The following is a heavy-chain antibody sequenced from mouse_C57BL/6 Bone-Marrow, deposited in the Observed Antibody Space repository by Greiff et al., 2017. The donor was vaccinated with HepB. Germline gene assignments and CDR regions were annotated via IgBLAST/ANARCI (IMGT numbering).Heavy chain of an antibody. CDR1: GYTFTSYW. CDR2: IYPGSGST. V-gene: IGHV1-55*01. D-gene: IGHD1-1*01. CDR3: ARGDYGSPSYWYFDG. Sequence: VQLHQPGAELVKPGASVKMSCKASGYTFTSYWITWVKQRPGQGLEWIGDIYPGSGSTNYNEKFKSKATLTVDTSSSTAYMQLSSLTSEDSAVYYCARGDYGSPSYWYFDGWGTGTTVTVSS. J-gene: IGHJ1*03.